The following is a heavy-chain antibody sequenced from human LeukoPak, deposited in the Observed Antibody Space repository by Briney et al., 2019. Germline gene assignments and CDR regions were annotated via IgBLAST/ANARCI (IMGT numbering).Heavy chain of an antibody. D-gene: IGHD1-1*01. CDR1: GGSISSSSYY. J-gene: IGHJ4*02. V-gene: IGHV4-39*01. CDR3: ARFDLEWRVDY. Sequence: PSETLSLTCTVSGGSISSSSYYWGWIRQPPGKGLEWIGSIYYSGSTYYNPSLKSRVTISVDTSKNQFSLKLSSVTAADTAVYYCARFDLEWRVDYWGQGTLVTVPS. CDR2: IYYSGST.